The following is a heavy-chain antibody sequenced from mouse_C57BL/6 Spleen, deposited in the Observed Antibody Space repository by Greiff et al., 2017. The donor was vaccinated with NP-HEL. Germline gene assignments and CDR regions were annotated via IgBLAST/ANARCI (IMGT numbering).Heavy chain of an antibody. CDR1: GYTFTSYW. D-gene: IGHD3-3*01. CDR3: ARLRDWAMDY. V-gene: IGHV1-69*01. CDR2: IDPSDSDT. Sequence: QVQLQQPGAELVMPGASVKLSCKASGYTFTSYWMHWVKQRPGQGLEWIGEIDPSDSDTNYNQKFKGKSTLTVDKSSSTAYMQLSSLTTEDSAVYYCARLRDWAMDYWGQGTSVTVSS. J-gene: IGHJ4*01.